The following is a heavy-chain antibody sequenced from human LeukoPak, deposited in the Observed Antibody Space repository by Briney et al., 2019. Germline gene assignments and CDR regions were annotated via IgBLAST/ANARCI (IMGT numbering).Heavy chain of an antibody. CDR1: GFSVSNNY. V-gene: IGHV3-66*01. Sequence: PGGSLRLSCAASGFSVSNNYVSWVRQAPGKGLEWVSVLYSGGTTYYADSVKGRFTISRDNAKNSLYLQMNSLRAEDTAVYYCARTYYDILTSYNPYFDYWGQGTLVTVSS. J-gene: IGHJ4*02. CDR2: LYSGGTT. D-gene: IGHD3-9*01. CDR3: ARTYYDILTSYNPYFDY.